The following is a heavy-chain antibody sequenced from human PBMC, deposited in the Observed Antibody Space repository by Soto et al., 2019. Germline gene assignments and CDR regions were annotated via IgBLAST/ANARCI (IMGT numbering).Heavy chain of an antibody. CDR2: IIPILGIA. Sequence: GASVKVSCKASGGTFSSYTISWVRQAPGQGLEWMGRIIPILGIANYAQKFQGRVTITADKSTSTAYMELSSLRSEDTAVYYCAREGGEYSSSWYKGRNWFDPWGQGTLVTVSS. CDR3: AREGGEYSSSWYKGRNWFDP. J-gene: IGHJ5*02. CDR1: GGTFSSYT. D-gene: IGHD6-13*01. V-gene: IGHV1-69*04.